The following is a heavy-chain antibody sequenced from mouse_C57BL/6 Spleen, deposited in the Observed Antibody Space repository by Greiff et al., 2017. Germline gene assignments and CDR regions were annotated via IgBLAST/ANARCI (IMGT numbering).Heavy chain of an antibody. CDR1: GFNIKDDY. V-gene: IGHV14-4*01. CDR3: TTGYYGSSPFFDY. CDR2: IDPENGDT. D-gene: IGHD1-1*01. Sequence: VQLQQSGAELVRPGASVKLSCTASGFNIKDDYMHWVKQRPEQGLEWIGWIDPENGDTEYASKFQGKATITADTSSNTAYLQLSSLTSEDTAVYYCTTGYYGSSPFFDYWGQGTTRTVSS. J-gene: IGHJ2*01.